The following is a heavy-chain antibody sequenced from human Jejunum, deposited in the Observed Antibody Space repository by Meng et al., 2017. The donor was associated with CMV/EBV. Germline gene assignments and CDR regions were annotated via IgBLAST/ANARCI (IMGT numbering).Heavy chain of an antibody. CDR1: GYDFETYG. Sequence: GYDFETYGITWVRPAPGQGLEWMGWITAYNGTTKYAQKFQGRVTMTTDTSTTTGYLELGSLRSDDTAVYYCARVVVATQVNWFGPWGQGTLVTVSS. V-gene: IGHV1-18*01. CDR2: ITAYNGTT. J-gene: IGHJ5*02. CDR3: ARVVVATQVNWFGP. D-gene: IGHD2-15*01.